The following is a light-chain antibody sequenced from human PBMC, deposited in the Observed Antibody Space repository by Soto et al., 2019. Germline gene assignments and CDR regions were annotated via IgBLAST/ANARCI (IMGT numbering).Light chain of an antibody. CDR2: KAY. CDR1: QSISRW. Sequence: GDSVTITFPASQSISRWLGWYQQKPGKAHKLLIYKAYTLQSGVQSRFSGSGSGTDFTLTIRNLQPEDCAIYFCKQANSFPITFGQGTRLEIK. J-gene: IGKJ5*01. CDR3: KQANSFPIT. V-gene: IGKV1-12*01.